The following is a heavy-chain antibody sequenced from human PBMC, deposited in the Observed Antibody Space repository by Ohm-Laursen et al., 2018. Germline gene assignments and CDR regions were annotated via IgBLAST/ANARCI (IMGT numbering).Heavy chain of an antibody. CDR2: ITSGGRI. V-gene: IGHV3-64*01. J-gene: IGHJ3*02. D-gene: IGHD4-11*01. CDR3: ARSNDAFDI. Sequence: SLRLSCAASGFTFSNSIMHWVRQAPGKGLECVSAITSGGRIYYGNSAKGRFTISRDNSENTLYLQMGSLIPEDTAVYYCARSNDAFDIWGQGTKVTFSS. CDR1: GFTFSNSI.